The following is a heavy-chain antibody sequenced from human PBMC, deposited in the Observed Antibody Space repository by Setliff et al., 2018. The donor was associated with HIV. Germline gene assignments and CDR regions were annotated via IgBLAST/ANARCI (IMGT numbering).Heavy chain of an antibody. CDR2: AIPMFGTS. J-gene: IGHJ5*02. V-gene: IGHV1-69*13. D-gene: IGHD6-13*01. CDR1: GYTFSSYG. CDR3: ARDFSGQQLVGGWFDP. Sequence: SVKVSCKASGYTFSSYGISWVRQAPGQGLEWVGGAIPMFGTSNYAQKFQGRVTITADESTSTAYMELSSLRSDDTAVYYCARDFSGQQLVGGWFDPWGQGTLVTVSS.